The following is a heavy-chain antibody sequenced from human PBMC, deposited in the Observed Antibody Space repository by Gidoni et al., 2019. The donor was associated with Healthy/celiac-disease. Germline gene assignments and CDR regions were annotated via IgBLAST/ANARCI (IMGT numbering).Heavy chain of an antibody. Sequence: EVQLLESGGGLVQPGGSLRLSCAASGFTFSSYAMSWVRQAPGKGLEWVSAISGSGGSTYYADSVKGRFTISRDNSKNTLYLQMNSLRAEDTAVYYCAKVQNYDFWSGSRTYGMDVWGQGTTVTVSS. CDR3: AKVQNYDFWSGSRTYGMDV. J-gene: IGHJ6*02. CDR1: GFTFSSYA. D-gene: IGHD3-3*01. CDR2: ISGSGGST. V-gene: IGHV3-23*01.